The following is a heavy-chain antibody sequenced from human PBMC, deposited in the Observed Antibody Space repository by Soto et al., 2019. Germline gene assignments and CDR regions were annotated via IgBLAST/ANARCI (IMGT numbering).Heavy chain of an antibody. J-gene: IGHJ4*02. CDR2: IGTAGDT. D-gene: IGHD6-13*01. CDR3: AKSQEIGTHFFDS. CDR1: GFTFSVSD. Sequence: GGSLRLSCAASGFTFSVSDMPWVVQPTGKGLEWVSSIGTAGDTYYAVSVKGRFTISRENAKNSLSLQMNSLSAGDMAVYFCAKSQEIGTHFFDSWGQGTQVTVSS. V-gene: IGHV3-13*01.